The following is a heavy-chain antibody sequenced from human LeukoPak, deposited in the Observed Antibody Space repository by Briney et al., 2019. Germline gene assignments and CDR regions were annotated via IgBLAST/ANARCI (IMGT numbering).Heavy chain of an antibody. CDR2: ISSSSSSK. CDR3: ARDPYTGSDGFDY. D-gene: IGHD1-26*01. J-gene: IGHJ4*02. CDR1: GFTFSTYS. Sequence: PGGSLRLSXAASGFTFSTYSMNWVGQAPGKGLEWVSFISSSSSSKYYADSVKGRFTISRDNAKDSLYLQMNSLRAEDTAVYYCARDPYTGSDGFDYWGQGTLVTVSS. V-gene: IGHV3-48*01.